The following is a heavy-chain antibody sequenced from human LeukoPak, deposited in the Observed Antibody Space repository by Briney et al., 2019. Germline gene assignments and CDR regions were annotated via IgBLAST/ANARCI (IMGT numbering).Heavy chain of an antibody. CDR2: IKEDGSDK. CDR1: GFTFSNYW. Sequence: GGSLRLSCAASGFTFSNYWMNWVRQAPGKGLEWVANIKEDGSDKKYVDSVKGRFTISRGNAKNSLYLQMNSLRAEDTAVYYCARRNYFDYWGQGTLATVSS. CDR3: ARRNYFDY. J-gene: IGHJ4*02. V-gene: IGHV3-7*03.